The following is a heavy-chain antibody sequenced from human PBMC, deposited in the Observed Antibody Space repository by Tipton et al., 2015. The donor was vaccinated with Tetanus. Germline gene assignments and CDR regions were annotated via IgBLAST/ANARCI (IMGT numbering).Heavy chain of an antibody. Sequence: QSGAEVKKPGSSVKVSCKASGGTFSSYAISWVRQAPGPGLEWMGRIIPILGIANYAQKFQGRVTITADKSTSTAYMELSSLRSEGTAVYYCARVVGLRYFDGSGSGMDVWGQGTTVTVSS. CDR1: GGTFSSYA. J-gene: IGHJ6*02. V-gene: IGHV1-69*04. D-gene: IGHD3-9*01. CDR3: ARVVGLRYFDGSGSGMDV. CDR2: IIPILGIA.